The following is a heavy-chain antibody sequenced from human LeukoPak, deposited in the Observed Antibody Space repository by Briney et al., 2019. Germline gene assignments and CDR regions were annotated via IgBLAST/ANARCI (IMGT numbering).Heavy chain of an antibody. Sequence: GGSLRLSCAASGLTFSTYAIHWVRQAPGKGLEWVAVISYDGSNKYDADSVKGRFTISRDNAKNTLYLQMNSLRAEATALYHDARGDDSSGWRGAVFDIWGQGTMVTVSS. CDR2: ISYDGSNK. CDR3: ARGDDSSGWRGAVFDI. V-gene: IGHV3-30-3*01. CDR1: GLTFSTYA. D-gene: IGHD6-19*01. J-gene: IGHJ3*02.